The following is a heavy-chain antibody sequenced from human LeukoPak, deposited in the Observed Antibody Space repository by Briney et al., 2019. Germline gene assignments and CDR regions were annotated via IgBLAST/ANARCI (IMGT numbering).Heavy chain of an antibody. CDR1: GGSISSYC. CDR2: IYYSGST. CDR3: ARAAIASFFDY. J-gene: IGHJ4*02. D-gene: IGHD3-3*02. V-gene: IGHV4-59*01. Sequence: KPSETLSLTCTVSGGSISSYCWRSIRQPPGKGLEWIGYIYYSGSTNYNPSLKSRVTISVDTSKNQFSLKLSSVTAADTAVYYCARAAIASFFDYWGQGTLVTVSS.